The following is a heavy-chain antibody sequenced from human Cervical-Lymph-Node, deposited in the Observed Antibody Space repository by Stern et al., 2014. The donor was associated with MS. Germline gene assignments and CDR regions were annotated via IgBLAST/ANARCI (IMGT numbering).Heavy chain of an antibody. CDR3: TRLATAMPSGEPTDAFDI. D-gene: IGHD5-18*01. J-gene: IGHJ3*02. Sequence: QVTLKESGPALVKTTQTLTMSCTFSGFSLSTSGMCVSWVRQPQGKALEWLGLTDWYDDKYYSTSLKTRLTISKDTSKNQVVLTMTNIDPVDTTTYFCTRLATAMPSGEPTDAFDIWGQGTMVTVSS. V-gene: IGHV2-70*20. CDR1: GFSLSTSGMC. CDR2: TDWYDDK.